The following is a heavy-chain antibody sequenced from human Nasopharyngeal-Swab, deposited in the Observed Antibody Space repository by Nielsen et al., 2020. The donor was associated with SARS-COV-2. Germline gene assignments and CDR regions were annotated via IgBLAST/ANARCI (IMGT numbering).Heavy chain of an antibody. J-gene: IGHJ2*01. D-gene: IGHD3-16*01. CDR3: ARGPAHGAYPSRASFDL. CDR1: GYTFTGYY. V-gene: IGHV1-2*02. Sequence: ASVKVSCKASGYTFTGYYIHWVRQAPGQGLEWMGWINPNGGGTNYAQEFQGRVTMTRDTSISTTYMDLRWLRSDDTAVYYCARGPAHGAYPSRASFDLWGRGTLVSVSS. CDR2: INPNGGGT.